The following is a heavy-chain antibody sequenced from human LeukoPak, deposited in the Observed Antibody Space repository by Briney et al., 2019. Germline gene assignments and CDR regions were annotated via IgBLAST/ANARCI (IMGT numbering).Heavy chain of an antibody. D-gene: IGHD4-17*01. CDR2: INHSGST. CDR3: ARVGYGDYGVYYYMDV. J-gene: IGHJ6*03. CDR1: GGSFSGYY. Sequence: SETLSLTCAVYGGSFSGYYWSWIRQPPGKGLEWIGEINHSGSTNYNPSLKSRVTISVDTSKNQFSLKLSSVTAADTAVYYCARVGYGDYGVYYYMDVWGKGTTVTVSS. V-gene: IGHV4-34*01.